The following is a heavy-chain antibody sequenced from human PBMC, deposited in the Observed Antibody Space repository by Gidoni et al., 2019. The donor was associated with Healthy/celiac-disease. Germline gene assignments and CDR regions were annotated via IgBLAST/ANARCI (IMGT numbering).Heavy chain of an antibody. CDR3: TTDRVVVVPAAIGLNWFDP. CDR2: IKSKTDGGTT. V-gene: IGHV3-15*01. D-gene: IGHD2-2*01. CDR1: GFTFSNAW. J-gene: IGHJ5*02. Sequence: EVQLVESGGGLVKPGGSLRLSCAASGFTFSNAWMRWVRQAPGKGLEWVGRIKSKTDGGTTDYAAPVKGRFTISRDDSKNTLYLQMNSLKTEDTAVYYCTTDRVVVVPAAIGLNWFDPWGQGTLVTVSS.